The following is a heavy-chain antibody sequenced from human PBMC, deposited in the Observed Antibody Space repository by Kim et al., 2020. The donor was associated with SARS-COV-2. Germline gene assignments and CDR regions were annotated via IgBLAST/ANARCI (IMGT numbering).Heavy chain of an antibody. CDR2: IGSSSSYI. CDR3: ARDQVDSSEFFDY. D-gene: IGHD3-22*01. J-gene: IGHJ4*02. Sequence: GGSLRLSCAASGFTFSSYSLNWVRQAPGKGLEWVSSIGSSSSYIYYADSVKGRFTVSRDNAKNSLYLQMTSLRAEDTAVYYRARDQVDSSEFFDYLGQGT. V-gene: IGHV3-21*01. CDR1: GFTFSSYS.